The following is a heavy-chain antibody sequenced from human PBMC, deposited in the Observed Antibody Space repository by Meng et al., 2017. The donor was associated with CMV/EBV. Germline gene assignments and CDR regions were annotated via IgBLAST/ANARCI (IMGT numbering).Heavy chain of an antibody. CDR3: ARNPLKAHLGWELTNFDY. D-gene: IGHD1-26*01. Sequence: GSLRLSCTVSGGSISSSSYYWDWIRQPPGKGLEWIGSIYYSGSTYYNPSLKSRVTISVDTSKNQFSLKLSSVTAADTAVYYCARNPLKAHLGWELTNFDYWGQGTLVTVSS. CDR1: GGSISSSSYY. V-gene: IGHV4-39*07. J-gene: IGHJ4*02. CDR2: IYYSGST.